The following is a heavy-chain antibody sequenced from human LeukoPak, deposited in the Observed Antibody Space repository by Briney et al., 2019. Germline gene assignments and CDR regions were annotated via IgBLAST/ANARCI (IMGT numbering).Heavy chain of an antibody. V-gene: IGHV5-51*01. CDR2: IYPGDSDT. Sequence: GESLKISCKGSGYSFTSYWIGWVRQMPGKGLEWMGIIYPGDSDTRYSPSFQGQVTISADKSISTAYLQWSSLKASDTAMYYCARRKGATISDDAFDIWGQGTMVTVSS. D-gene: IGHD1-26*01. J-gene: IGHJ3*02. CDR1: GYSFTSYW. CDR3: ARRKGATISDDAFDI.